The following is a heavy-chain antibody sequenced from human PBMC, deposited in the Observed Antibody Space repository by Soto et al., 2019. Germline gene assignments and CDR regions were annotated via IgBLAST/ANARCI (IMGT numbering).Heavy chain of an antibody. V-gene: IGHV2-5*01. CDR1: GFSLSSSGAG. CDR3: SDLDLRGFSDCTHRWDV. D-gene: IGHD2-21*02. Sequence: SGPTLVNPTQTLTLTCSFTGFSLSSSGAGVGWFRQSPGKALEWLALIYRNDEIHYSPSLASRLTITKDTSKDQVVLTLTNLGLGLGDNAXYYWSDLDLRGFSDCTHRWDVWGQGTTVTVSS. J-gene: IGHJ6*02. CDR2: IYRNDEI.